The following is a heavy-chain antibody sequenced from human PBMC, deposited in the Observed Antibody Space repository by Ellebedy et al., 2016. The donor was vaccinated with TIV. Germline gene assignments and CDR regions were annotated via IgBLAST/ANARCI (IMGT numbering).Heavy chain of an antibody. J-gene: IGHJ4*02. D-gene: IGHD2/OR15-2a*01. CDR3: ARHDYFFGVLRRFDY. CDR1: GFTFSSYA. Sequence: GGSLRLXCAASGFTFSSYAMHWVRQAPGKGLEWVAVISYDGSNKYYADSVKGRFTISRDNSKNTLYLQMNSLRAEDTAVYYCARHDYFFGVLRRFDYWGQGTLVTVSS. CDR2: ISYDGSNK. V-gene: IGHV3-30*04.